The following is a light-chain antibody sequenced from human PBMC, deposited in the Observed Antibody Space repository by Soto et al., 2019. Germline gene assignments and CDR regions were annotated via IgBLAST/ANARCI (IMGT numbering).Light chain of an antibody. CDR2: DVS. CDR1: QSVRGSN. V-gene: IGKV3D-15*01. CDR3: QQYNNWLRT. Sequence: EIVLTQSPGTLSLSPGQRATLSCRASQSVRGSNLAWYQQKPGQAPRLLIYDVSNRATGIPARFSGSGSGTEFTLTISSLQSEDFAVYYCQQYNNWLRTFGQGTKVDIK. J-gene: IGKJ1*01.